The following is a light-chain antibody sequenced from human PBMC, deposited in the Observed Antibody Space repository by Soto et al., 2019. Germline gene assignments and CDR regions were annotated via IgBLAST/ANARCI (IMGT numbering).Light chain of an antibody. CDR2: KAP. Sequence: EIQMTQYASTLSGSVGDRVTSTGRASQTISSWLAWYQQKPGKAPKLLIYKAPTLKSGVPSRFSGSGSGTEFTLTISSLQPDDFATYYCQHYNSYSEAFGQGTRWRS. CDR1: QTISSW. CDR3: QHYNSYSEA. J-gene: IGKJ1*01. V-gene: IGKV1-5*03.